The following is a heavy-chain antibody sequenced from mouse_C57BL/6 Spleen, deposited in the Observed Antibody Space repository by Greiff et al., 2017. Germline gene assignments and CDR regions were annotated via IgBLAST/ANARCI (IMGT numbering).Heavy chain of an antibody. J-gene: IGHJ2*01. D-gene: IGHD2-4*01. V-gene: IGHV5-6*01. CDR1: GFTFSSYG. CDR2: ISSGGSYT. Sequence: EVHLVESGGDLVKPGGSLKLSCAASGFTFSSYGMSWVRQTPDKRLEWVATISSGGSYTYYPDSVKGRFTISRDNAKNTLYLQMSSLKSEDTAMYYCARHLYYDYNEGPFDYWGQGTTLTVSS. CDR3: ARHLYYDYNEGPFDY.